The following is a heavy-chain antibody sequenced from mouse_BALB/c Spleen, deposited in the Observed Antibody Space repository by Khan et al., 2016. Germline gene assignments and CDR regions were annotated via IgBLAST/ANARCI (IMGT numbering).Heavy chain of an antibody. CDR3: ARYRSSYGSSRYFDV. J-gene: IGHJ1*01. D-gene: IGHD1-1*01. Sequence: QIQLVQSGPELKKPGKTVKISCKASGYTFTNYGMNWVKQAPGKGLKWMGWINTYSGESTYADDFKGRFAFSLETSANTAYLQLNNLKNEDTATYFCARYRSSYGSSRYFDVWGAGTTVTVSS. CDR2: INTYSGES. CDR1: GYTFTNYG. V-gene: IGHV9-3-1*01.